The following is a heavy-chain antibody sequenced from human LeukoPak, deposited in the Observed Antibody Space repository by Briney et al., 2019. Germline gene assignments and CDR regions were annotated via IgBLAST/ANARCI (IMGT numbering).Heavy chain of an antibody. Sequence: GGSLRLSCAASGFTVSGNNMSWVRQAPGKGLEWVSVIYSGGSTYYADSVKGRFTISRDNSKNTLYLQMKSLRAEDTAVYYCARERNLEIAVAGTIFDYWGQGTLVTVSS. CDR1: GFTVSGNN. D-gene: IGHD6-19*01. J-gene: IGHJ4*02. CDR3: ARERNLEIAVAGTIFDY. V-gene: IGHV3-66*01. CDR2: IYSGGST.